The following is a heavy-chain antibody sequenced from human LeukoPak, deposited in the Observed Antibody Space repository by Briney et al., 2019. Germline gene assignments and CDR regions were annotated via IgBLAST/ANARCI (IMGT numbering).Heavy chain of an antibody. V-gene: IGHV1-2*02. CDR2: INPNSGGT. CDR3: ARLGGCSSTSCSYFDY. D-gene: IGHD2-2*01. J-gene: IGHJ4*02. CDR1: GYTFTGYY. Sequence: GASVKVSCKASGYTFTGYYMHWVRQAPGQGLEWMGWINPNSGGTNYAQKFQGRVTMTRDTSISTAYMELSRLRSDDTAVYYCARLGGCSSTSCSYFDYWGQGTLVTVSS.